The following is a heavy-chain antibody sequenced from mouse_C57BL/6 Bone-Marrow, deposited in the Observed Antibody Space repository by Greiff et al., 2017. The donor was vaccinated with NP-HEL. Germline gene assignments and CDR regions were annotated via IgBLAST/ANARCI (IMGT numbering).Heavy chain of an antibody. J-gene: IGHJ4*01. V-gene: IGHV5-4*01. CDR1: GFTFSSYA. CDR3: ARERIYYDYYYYAMDY. CDR2: ISAGGSYT. Sequence: DVMLVESGGGLVKPGGSLKLSCAASGFTFSSYAMSWVRQTPEKRLEWVATISAGGSYTYYPDNVKGRFTISRDNAKNNLYLQLSHLKSEDTAMYYCARERIYYDYYYYAMDYWGQGTSVTVSS. D-gene: IGHD2-4*01.